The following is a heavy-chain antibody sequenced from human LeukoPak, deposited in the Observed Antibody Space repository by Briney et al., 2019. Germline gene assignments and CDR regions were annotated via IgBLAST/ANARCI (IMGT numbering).Heavy chain of an antibody. CDR2: IGGSGKNI. CDR3: AKDRGYFEVFDY. V-gene: IGHV3-23*01. CDR1: GFTFSDYY. Sequence: GGSLRLSCAASGFTFSDYYMSWIRQAPGKGLEWVSGIGGSGKNIYYADSVVGRFTISRDNSKNTLYLQMNSLRAEDTAVYYCAKDRGYFEVFDYWGQGTLVTVSS. J-gene: IGHJ4*02. D-gene: IGHD3-9*01.